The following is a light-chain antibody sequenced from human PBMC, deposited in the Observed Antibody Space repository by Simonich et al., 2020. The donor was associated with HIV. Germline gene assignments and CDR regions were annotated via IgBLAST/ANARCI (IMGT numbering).Light chain of an antibody. CDR3: SSYTNSSTLGV. V-gene: IGLV2-14*01. J-gene: IGLJ3*02. CDR2: DVS. Sequence: QSALTQPASVSGSPGQSITISCTETNSDVGGYNYVSWYQQHPGKAPKLMIYDVSKRPSGVSNRFSGSKSGNTASLTISGLQAEDEADYYCSSYTNSSTLGVFGGGTKLTVL. CDR1: NSDVGGYNY.